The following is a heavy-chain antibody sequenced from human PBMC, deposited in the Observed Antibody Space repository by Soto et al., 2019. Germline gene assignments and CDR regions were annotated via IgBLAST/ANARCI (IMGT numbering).Heavy chain of an antibody. CDR3: AKDSGTYSAPPDY. CDR1: GFTFDDHG. CDR2: ISWNSHTI. Sequence: EVQLVESGGGLVQPGESLRLSCAASGFTFDDHGMHWVRQAPGKGLEWVSGISWNSHTIDYADSVKGRFTISRDNAKNSLYLQMSSLRPEDTALYYCAKDSGTYSAPPDYWGQGTLVTVSS. J-gene: IGHJ4*02. D-gene: IGHD1-26*01. V-gene: IGHV3-9*01.